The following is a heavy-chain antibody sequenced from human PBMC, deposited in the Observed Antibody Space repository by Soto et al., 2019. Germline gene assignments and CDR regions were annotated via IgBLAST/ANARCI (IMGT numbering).Heavy chain of an antibody. CDR2: ISGSGGST. V-gene: IGHV3-23*01. J-gene: IGHJ4*02. D-gene: IGHD3-16*02. Sequence: EVQLLESGGGLVQPGGSLRLSCAASGFTFSSYAMSWVRQAPGKGLEWVSAISGSGGSTYYADSVKGRFTISRDNSKDTLYLQMNRLRAEDTAVYYCAKVASFGGVIDEFDYWGQGTLVTVSS. CDR1: GFTFSSYA. CDR3: AKVASFGGVIDEFDY.